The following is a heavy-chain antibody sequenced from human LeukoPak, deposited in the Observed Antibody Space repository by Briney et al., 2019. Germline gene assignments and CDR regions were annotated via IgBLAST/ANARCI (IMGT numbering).Heavy chain of an antibody. V-gene: IGHV3-23*01. Sequence: GGSLRLSCAASGFTFSSYAMSWVRQAPGKGLEWVSAISGSGGSTYYADSVKGRFTISRDNSKNTLYLQMNSLRAEDTAVYYCAKDQSRYLYDSSAYPRNWFDPWGQGTLVTVSS. CDR1: GFTFSSYA. J-gene: IGHJ5*02. CDR2: ISGSGGST. D-gene: IGHD3-22*01. CDR3: AKDQSRYLYDSSAYPRNWFDP.